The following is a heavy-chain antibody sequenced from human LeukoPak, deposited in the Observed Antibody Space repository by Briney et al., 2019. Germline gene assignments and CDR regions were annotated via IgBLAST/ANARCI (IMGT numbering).Heavy chain of an antibody. D-gene: IGHD5-18*01. V-gene: IGHV3-21*01. CDR2: ISSSSAYI. Sequence: GGPLRLACEASRFSLTNYCMDWVRKAPGKWLECVSSISSSSAYIWYADSVRGRFTISRDNAKNSLYLQMNSLRVEDTAMYYCARELSSSGYYFDSWGQGNLVTVSS. J-gene: IGHJ4*02. CDR1: RFSLTNYC. CDR3: ARELSSSGYYFDS.